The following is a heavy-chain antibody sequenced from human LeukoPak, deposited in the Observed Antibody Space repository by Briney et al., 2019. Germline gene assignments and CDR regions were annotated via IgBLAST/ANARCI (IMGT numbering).Heavy chain of an antibody. CDR1: GGTFSSYA. CDR3: ARDGASIFGVVPYYYYYGMDV. D-gene: IGHD3-3*01. J-gene: IGHJ6*02. CDR2: IIPILGIA. V-gene: IGHV1-69*04. Sequence: GSSVKVSCKASGGTFSSYAISWGRQAPGQGLEWMGRIIPILGIANYAQKFQGRVTITADKSTSTAYMELSSLRSEDTAVYYCARDGASIFGVVPYYYYYGMDVWGQGTTVTVSS.